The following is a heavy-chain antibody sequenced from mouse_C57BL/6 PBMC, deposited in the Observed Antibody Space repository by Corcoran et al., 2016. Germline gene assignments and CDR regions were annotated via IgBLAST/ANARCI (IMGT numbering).Heavy chain of an antibody. J-gene: IGHJ3*01. CDR1: GYTFTTYG. Sequence: QIQLVQSGPELKKPGETDKISCKASGYTFTTYGMSWVKQAPGKGLKWMGWINTYSGVPTYADDFKGRFAFSLETSASTAYLQINNLKNEDTATYFCATPYDYDDAWFAYWGQGTLVTVSA. CDR2: INTYSGVP. CDR3: ATPYDYDDAWFAY. V-gene: IGHV9-3*01. D-gene: IGHD2-4*01.